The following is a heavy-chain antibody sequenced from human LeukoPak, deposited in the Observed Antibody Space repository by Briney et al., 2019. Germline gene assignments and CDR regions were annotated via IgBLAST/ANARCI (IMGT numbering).Heavy chain of an antibody. CDR2: IYRGGSA. V-gene: IGHV4-4*02. J-gene: IGHJ4*02. D-gene: IGHD1-26*01. Sequence: SETLSLTCTVSGDSISNSRWWTWVRHSPGKGLEWIGEIYRGGSAKYNPSLKSRVTMSMDRSKNQFSLELNSVTAADTAVYYCARVGYNGFGFLDYWGQGNLVTVSS. CDR1: GDSISNSRW. CDR3: ARVGYNGFGFLDY.